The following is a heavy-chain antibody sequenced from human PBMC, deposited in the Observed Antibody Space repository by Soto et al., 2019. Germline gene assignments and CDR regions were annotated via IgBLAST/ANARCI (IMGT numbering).Heavy chain of an antibody. CDR2: IYPGDSDT. Sequence: PGESLKISCQGSGYSFTNYWIGWVHQMPGKGLEWMRIIYPGDSDTRYSPSFQGQVTLSADKSISTAYLQWSSLRASHTAMYFCARHRSVANFDYWGQGTLDTVSS. CDR3: ARHRSVANFDY. V-gene: IGHV5-51*07. J-gene: IGHJ4*02. D-gene: IGHD5-12*01. CDR1: GYSFTNYW.